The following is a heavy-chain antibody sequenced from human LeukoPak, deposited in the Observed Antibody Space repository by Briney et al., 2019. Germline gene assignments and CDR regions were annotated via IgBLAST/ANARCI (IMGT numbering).Heavy chain of an antibody. V-gene: IGHV3-30*04. CDR1: GFTFSSYA. J-gene: IGHJ6*02. CDR3: ARWSPPPVKQCLVPFLRQDYYGMDV. Sequence: GRSLRLSCAASGFTFSSYAMHWVRQAPGKGLEWVAVISYDGSNKYYADSVKGRFTISRDNAKNTVYLQMNSLRAEDTAVYYCARWSPPPVKQCLVPFLRQDYYGMDVWGQGTTVTVSS. CDR2: ISYDGSNK. D-gene: IGHD6-19*01.